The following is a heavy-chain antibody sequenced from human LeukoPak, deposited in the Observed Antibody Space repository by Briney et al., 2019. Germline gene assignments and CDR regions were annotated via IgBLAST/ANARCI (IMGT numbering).Heavy chain of an antibody. CDR1: GFTFSNYG. V-gene: IGHV3-33*01. CDR2: IWYDGSNK. J-gene: IGHJ5*02. CDR3: ARDLWFGELPPHLWFDP. Sequence: AGGSLRLSCAASGFTFSNYGMHWVRQAPGKGLEWVAFIWYDGSNKYYVDSVKGRFTISRDNAKNSLYLQMNSLRAEDTAVYYCARDLWFGELPPHLWFDPWGQGTLVTVSS. D-gene: IGHD3-10*01.